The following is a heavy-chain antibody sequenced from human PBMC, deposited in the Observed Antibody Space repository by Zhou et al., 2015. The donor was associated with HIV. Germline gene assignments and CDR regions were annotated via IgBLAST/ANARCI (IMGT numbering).Heavy chain of an antibody. CDR2: IIPIFGTA. J-gene: IGHJ4*02. D-gene: IGHD2-15*01. Sequence: QVQLVQSGAEVKKPGSSVKVSCKASGGTFSSYAISWVRQAPGQGLEWMGGIIPIFGTANYAQKFQGRVTITADESTSTAYMELSSLRSEDTAVYYCARGGLIQYCSGGSCPLDYWAREPWSPSPQ. CDR1: GGTFSSYA. V-gene: IGHV1-69*01. CDR3: ARGGLIQYCSGGSCPLDY.